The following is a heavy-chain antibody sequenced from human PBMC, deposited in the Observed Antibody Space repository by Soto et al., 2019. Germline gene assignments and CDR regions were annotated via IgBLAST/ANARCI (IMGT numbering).Heavy chain of an antibody. CDR1: GGTFNSYA. V-gene: IGHV1-69*01. Sequence: QVQLVQSGAEVKKPGSSVKVSCKASGGTFNSYAINWVRQAPGQGLEWMGGIIPIFGSTTYSQNFQGRLTITADASTSTAYMELSSLTSEDTAVYYCEKEAAAGRPRFDPWGQGTLVTVSS. D-gene: IGHD6-13*01. CDR2: IIPIFGST. CDR3: EKEAAAGRPRFDP. J-gene: IGHJ5*02.